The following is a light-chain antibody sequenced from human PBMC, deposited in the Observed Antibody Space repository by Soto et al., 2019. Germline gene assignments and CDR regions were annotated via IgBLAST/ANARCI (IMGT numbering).Light chain of an antibody. CDR3: GSWDGNLNAFV. J-gene: IGLJ1*01. CDR1: SSNIGNNP. CDR2: SND. V-gene: IGLV1-44*01. Sequence: QSVLTQPPSASGAPGQRVIVSCSGRSSNIGNNPVTWHQHLPGTAPKLLIYSNDQRPSGVPDRFSGSKSGTSASLAISGLQSEDEADYYCGSWDGNLNAFVFGTGTKVTVL.